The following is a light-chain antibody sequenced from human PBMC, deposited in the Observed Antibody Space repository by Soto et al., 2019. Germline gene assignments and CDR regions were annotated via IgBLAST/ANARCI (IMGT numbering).Light chain of an antibody. CDR1: LTISDNY. J-gene: IGKJ5*01. CDR3: QQYGSSPLT. CDR2: SAS. V-gene: IGKV3-20*01. Sequence: EIVLTHSPGTLSLSPGERATLSCRTSLTISDNYLAWYQQKAGQAPRLVIYSASRRATGFPGRFSGSGSGTDFTLTSSRLEPEDFAVYYCQQYGSSPLTFGQGTRLEIK.